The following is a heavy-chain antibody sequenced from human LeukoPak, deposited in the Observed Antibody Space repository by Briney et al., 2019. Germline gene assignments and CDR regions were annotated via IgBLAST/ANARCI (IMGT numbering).Heavy chain of an antibody. Sequence: PGGSLRLSCAASGFTLSGYAMTWVRQAPGKGLEWVSAFGGDGRSTYYADSVKGRFTISRDNSKNTLYLQMSSLRAEDTAIYYRAKDWRDYGDFHAFDIWGQGTMVTVSS. J-gene: IGHJ3*02. CDR3: AKDWRDYGDFHAFDI. CDR2: FGGDGRST. D-gene: IGHD4-17*01. V-gene: IGHV3-23*01. CDR1: GFTLSGYA.